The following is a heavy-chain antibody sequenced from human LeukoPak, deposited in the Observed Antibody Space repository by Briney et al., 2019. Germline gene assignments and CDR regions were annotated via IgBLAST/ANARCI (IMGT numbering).Heavy chain of an antibody. D-gene: IGHD1-1*01. CDR1: GYSISSGYF. V-gene: IGHV4-38-2*02. Sequence: SETLSLTCTVSGYSISSGYFWAWIRRPPGKGLEWIGSTIYHSGTTYYNPSLKSRVTMSIDTSKNQFSLKLSPVTAADTAVYYCAREVQLERLDYWGQGTLVFVSS. CDR2: TIYHSGTT. J-gene: IGHJ4*02. CDR3: AREVQLERLDY.